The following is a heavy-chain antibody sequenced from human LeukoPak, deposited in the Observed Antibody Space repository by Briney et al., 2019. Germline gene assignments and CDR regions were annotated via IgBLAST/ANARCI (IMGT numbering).Heavy chain of an antibody. V-gene: IGHV4-31*03. CDR1: GGSISSSSYY. J-gene: IGHJ3*02. D-gene: IGHD4-17*01. CDR2: IYYSGST. Sequence: SETLSLTCTVSGGSISSSSYYWGWIRQPPGKGLEWIGYIYYSGSTYYNPSLKSRVTISVDTSKNQFSLKLSSVTAADTAVYYCARTFYGDYVLDAFDIWGQGTMVTVSS. CDR3: ARTFYGDYVLDAFDI.